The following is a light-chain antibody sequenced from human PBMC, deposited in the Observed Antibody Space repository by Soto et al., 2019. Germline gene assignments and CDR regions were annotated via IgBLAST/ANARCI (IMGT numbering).Light chain of an antibody. CDR3: QQSYSSPRT. CDR1: QSISSY. Sequence: DIQMTQSPSSLSASVGDRVTLTCRASQSISSYLNWYQHKPGKAPKLLIYATSNLQGGVPSRFSGSGSGTDFTLTISSLQPEDFASYYCQQSYSSPRTFGQGTKLDI. CDR2: ATS. J-gene: IGKJ2*01. V-gene: IGKV1-39*01.